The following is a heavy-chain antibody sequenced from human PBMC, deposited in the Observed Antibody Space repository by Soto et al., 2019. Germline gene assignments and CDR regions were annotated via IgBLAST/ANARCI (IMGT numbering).Heavy chain of an antibody. CDR3: ARASVVVVPAAIPDPWYGMDV. Sequence: QVQLQQWGAGLLKPSETLSLTCAVYGGSFSGYYWSWIRQPPGKGLEWIGEINHSGSTNYNPSLKSRVTISVDTSENQFSLKLSSVAAADTAVYYCARASVVVVPAAIPDPWYGMDVWGQGTTVTVSS. CDR1: GGSFSGYY. V-gene: IGHV4-34*01. CDR2: INHSGST. J-gene: IGHJ6*02. D-gene: IGHD2-2*01.